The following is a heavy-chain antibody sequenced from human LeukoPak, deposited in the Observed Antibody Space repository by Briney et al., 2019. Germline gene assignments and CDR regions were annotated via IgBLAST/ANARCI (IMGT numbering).Heavy chain of an antibody. Sequence: PSETLSLTCTVSGGSISSSSYYWGWIRQPPGKGLEWIGSIYYSGSTYYNPSLKSRVTISVDTSKNQFSLKLSSVTAADTAVYYCARHSDLPAATDYYYMDVWGKGTTVTVSS. CDR3: ARHSDLPAATDYYYMDV. CDR1: GGSISSSSYY. J-gene: IGHJ6*03. D-gene: IGHD2-2*01. V-gene: IGHV4-39*01. CDR2: IYYSGST.